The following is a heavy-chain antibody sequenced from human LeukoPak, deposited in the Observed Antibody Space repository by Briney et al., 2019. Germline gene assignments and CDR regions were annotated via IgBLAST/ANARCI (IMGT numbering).Heavy chain of an antibody. D-gene: IGHD5-18*01. Sequence: GGSLRLSCAASGFTFSSYEMNWVRQAPGKGLEWVSYISGSGSTIYYADSVKGRFTISRDNAKNSLYLQMNSLRAEDTAVYYCARNTAMVKDYFDYWGQGTLVTVSS. CDR3: ARNTAMVKDYFDY. V-gene: IGHV3-48*03. J-gene: IGHJ4*02. CDR2: ISGSGSTI. CDR1: GFTFSSYE.